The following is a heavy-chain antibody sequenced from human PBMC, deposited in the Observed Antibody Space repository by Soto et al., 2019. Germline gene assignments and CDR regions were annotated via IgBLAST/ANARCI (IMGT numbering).Heavy chain of an antibody. CDR2: IYYSGNT. V-gene: IGHV4-59*01. Sequence: SETLSLTCTVSGGSISYYYWGWIRRPPGKGLEWIGSIYYSGNTHYNPSLKSRVTISVDTSMNQFSLNLDSVAAVDSAVYYCVRGGYVHAFDYWGQGALVTVSS. CDR3: VRGGYVHAFDY. D-gene: IGHD5-12*01. CDR1: GGSISYYY. J-gene: IGHJ4*02.